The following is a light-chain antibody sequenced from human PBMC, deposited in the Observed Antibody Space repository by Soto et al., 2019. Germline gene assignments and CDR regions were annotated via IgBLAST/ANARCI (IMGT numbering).Light chain of an antibody. CDR1: QSVSNN. CDR2: GAS. V-gene: IGKV3-15*01. Sequence: EIVMTQSPATVSVSPGERATLSFRASQSVSNNLAWYQQKPGQAPRLLIYGASTRATGIPAMFSGSGSGTEFTLTISSLQSEDFAIYYCQQYNNWRTFGQGTKVDIK. CDR3: QQYNNWRT. J-gene: IGKJ1*01.